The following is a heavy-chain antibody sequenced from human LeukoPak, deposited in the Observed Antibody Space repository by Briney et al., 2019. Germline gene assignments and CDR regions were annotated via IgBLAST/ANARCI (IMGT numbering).Heavy chain of an antibody. D-gene: IGHD3-3*01. V-gene: IGHV3-64*01. CDR3: ARGPYYDFWVYYMDV. J-gene: IGHJ6*03. Sequence: GGSLRLSCAASGFTFSSYAMHWVRQAPGKGLEYVSAISSNGGSTYYANSVKGRFTISRDNSKNTLYLQMGSLRAEDVAVYYCARGPYYDFWVYYMDVWGKGTTVTVSS. CDR1: GFTFSSYA. CDR2: ISSNGGST.